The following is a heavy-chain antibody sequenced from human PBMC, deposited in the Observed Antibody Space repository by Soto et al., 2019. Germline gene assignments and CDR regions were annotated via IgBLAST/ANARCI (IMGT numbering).Heavy chain of an antibody. CDR2: IKSDGSNI. CDR3: TRGSHSSSWAVKGHDY. Sequence: EVQLVESGGGLAQPGGSLRLSCAASGFTFSSYWMHCVRQAPGKGLVWVSRIKSDGSNIIYADSVKGRFTISRDNAKNTLYLQMSSLRAEDTAVYYCTRGSHSSSWAVKGHDYCGQGTQVTVSS. CDR1: GFTFSSYW. V-gene: IGHV3-74*01. D-gene: IGHD6-6*01. J-gene: IGHJ4*02.